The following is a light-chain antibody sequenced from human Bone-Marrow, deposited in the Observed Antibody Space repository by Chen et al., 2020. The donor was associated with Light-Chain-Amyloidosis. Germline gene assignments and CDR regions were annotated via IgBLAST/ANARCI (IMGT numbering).Light chain of an antibody. CDR1: SSDVGGANH. Sequence: QSDLTQPASVSGSPGQSITITCTGTSSDVGGANHVSWYQQHPDKAPNLMIYEVTNRPSWVPDLFSGSKSDNTASLTISGLQTEDEADYFCSSYTITNTLVFGSGTRVTVL. J-gene: IGLJ1*01. CDR3: SSYTITNTLV. V-gene: IGLV2-14*01. CDR2: EVT.